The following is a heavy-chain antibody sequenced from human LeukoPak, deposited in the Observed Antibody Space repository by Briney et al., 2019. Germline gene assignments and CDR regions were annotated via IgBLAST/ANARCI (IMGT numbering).Heavy chain of an antibody. D-gene: IGHD1-1*01. CDR3: ARHGATGSFDP. CDR1: GYSFTTYW. J-gene: IGHJ5*02. Sequence: GESLKISCKGSGYSFTTYWISWVRQMPGKGLEWMGRIDPSDSYTNYSPSFQGHVTISADKSISTAYLQWSSLKASGTAIYYCARHGATGSFDPWGQGTLVTVSS. V-gene: IGHV5-10-1*01. CDR2: IDPSDSYT.